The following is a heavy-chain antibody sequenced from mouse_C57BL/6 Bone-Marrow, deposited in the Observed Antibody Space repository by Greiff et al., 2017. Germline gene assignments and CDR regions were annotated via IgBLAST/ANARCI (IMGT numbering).Heavy chain of an antibody. Sequence: QVQLQQSGPELVKPGASVKISCKASGYAFSSSWMNWVKQRPGKGLEWIGRIYPGDGDTNYNGKFKGKGTLTADKSSSTAYMQLSSLTSEDSAVYFCARGAGYYWFAYWGQGTLVTVSA. V-gene: IGHV1-82*01. J-gene: IGHJ3*01. CDR2: IYPGDGDT. CDR1: GYAFSSSW. D-gene: IGHD2-3*01. CDR3: ARGAGYYWFAY.